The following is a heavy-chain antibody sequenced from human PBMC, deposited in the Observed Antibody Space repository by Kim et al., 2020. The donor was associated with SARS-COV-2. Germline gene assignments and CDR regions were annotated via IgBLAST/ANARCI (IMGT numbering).Heavy chain of an antibody. CDR2: ISYDGSNK. D-gene: IGHD4-17*01. CDR3: AKDQKSIHDYGNYDARRISPDY. CDR1: GFTFSSYG. J-gene: IGHJ4*02. V-gene: IGHV3-30*18. Sequence: GGSLRLSCAASGFTFSSYGMHWVRQAPGKGLEWVAVISYDGSNKYYADSVKGRFTISRDNSKNTLYLQMNSLRAEDTAVYYCAKDQKSIHDYGNYDARRISPDYWGKGTLVTVTS.